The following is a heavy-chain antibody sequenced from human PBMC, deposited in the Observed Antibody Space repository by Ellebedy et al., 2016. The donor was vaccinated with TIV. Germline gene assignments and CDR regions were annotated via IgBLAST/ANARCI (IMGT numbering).Heavy chain of an antibody. J-gene: IGHJ6*02. V-gene: IGHV1-3*04. CDR3: ATREWQDPMDV. CDR1: GHIFTTYG. D-gene: IGHD3-3*01. Sequence: ASVKVSCXASGHIFTTYGIHWVRQAPGQRLEWMGWINTGNGNRKYSQKFQDRVTITTDTMELSSLMSEDTAVYYCATREWQDPMDVWGQGTTVTVSS. CDR2: INTGNGNR.